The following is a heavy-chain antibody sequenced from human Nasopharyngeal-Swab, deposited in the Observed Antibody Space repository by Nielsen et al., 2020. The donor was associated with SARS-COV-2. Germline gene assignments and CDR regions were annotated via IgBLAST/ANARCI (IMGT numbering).Heavy chain of an antibody. CDR2: IYYSGST. V-gene: IGHV4-59*01. D-gene: IGHD3-10*01. Sequence: SETLCLTCTASGGSISSYYWSWIRQPPGKGLEWIGYIYYSGSTNYNPSLKSRVTISADTSKNQFSLKLSSVTAADTAVYYCARVGADYYGSGSYYFDYWGQGTLVTVSS. J-gene: IGHJ4*02. CDR3: ARVGADYYGSGSYYFDY. CDR1: GGSISSYY.